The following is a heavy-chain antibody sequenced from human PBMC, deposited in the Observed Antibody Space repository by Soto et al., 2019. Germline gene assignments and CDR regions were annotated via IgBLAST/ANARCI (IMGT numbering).Heavy chain of an antibody. J-gene: IGHJ6*03. CDR3: AKAQYSSSWYSPSFHYYYYMDV. CDR1: GFTFSSYA. CDR2: ISGSGGST. D-gene: IGHD6-13*01. V-gene: IGHV3-23*01. Sequence: PGGSLRLSCAASGFTFSSYAMSWVRQAPGKGLEWVSAISGSGGSTYYADSVKGRFTISRDNSKNTLYLQMNSLRAEDTAVYYCAKAQYSSSWYSPSFHYYYYMDVWGKGTTVTVSS.